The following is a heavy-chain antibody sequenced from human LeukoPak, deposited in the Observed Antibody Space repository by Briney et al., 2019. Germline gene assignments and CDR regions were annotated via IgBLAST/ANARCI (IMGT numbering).Heavy chain of an antibody. CDR2: IRDSGGST. CDR1: GFTFSSYA. D-gene: IGHD2-2*01. Sequence: PGGSLRLSCAASGFTFSSYAMSWARQAPGKGLEWVSAIRDSGGSTYYADSVEGRFTISRDNSKNTLYLQMNSLRAEDTAVYYCARDPPVCTTSCLDYWGQGTLVTVSS. CDR3: ARDPPVCTTSCLDY. J-gene: IGHJ4*02. V-gene: IGHV3-23*01.